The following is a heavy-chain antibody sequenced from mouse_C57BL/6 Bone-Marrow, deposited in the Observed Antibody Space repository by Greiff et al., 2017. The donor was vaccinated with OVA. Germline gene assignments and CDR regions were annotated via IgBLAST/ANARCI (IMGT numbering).Heavy chain of an antibody. V-gene: IGHV1-69*01. CDR3: ARLLRSCAY. CDR2: IDPSDSYT. D-gene: IGHD1-1*01. J-gene: IGHJ3*01. Sequence: QVQLQQPGAELVMPGASVKLSCKASGYTFTSYWMHWVKQRPGQGLEWIGEIDPSDSYTNYNQKFKGKATLTVDKSSSTAYMQLSSLTSEDSAVYYCARLLRSCAYWGQGTLVTVSA. CDR1: GYTFTSYW.